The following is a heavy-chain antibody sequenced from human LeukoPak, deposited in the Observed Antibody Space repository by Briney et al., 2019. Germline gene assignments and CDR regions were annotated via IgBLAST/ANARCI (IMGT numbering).Heavy chain of an antibody. CDR2: IYLSGSS. V-gene: IGHV4-4*07. D-gene: IGHD2-21*02. CDR1: SGSISNYY. CDR3: ARFCGGDCSDV. Sequence: KPSETLSLTCTVSSGSISNYYWNWIRQPAGKGLEWIGRIYLSGSSNYNPSLKSRVTMSLDTSENQFSLRLTSVTAADTAVYYCARFCGGDCSDVWGKGTTVIISS. J-gene: IGHJ6*04.